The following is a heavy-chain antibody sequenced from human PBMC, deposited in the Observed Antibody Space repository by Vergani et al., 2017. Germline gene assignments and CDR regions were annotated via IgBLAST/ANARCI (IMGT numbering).Heavy chain of an antibody. CDR3: ARESPGDYFDY. CDR2: IYYSGST. J-gene: IGHJ4*02. Sequence: QVQLQESGPGLVKPSETLSLTCTVSGGSISSYYWSWIRQPPGKGLEWIGYIYYSGSTNYNPSLKCRVTISVDTSKNQFSLKLSSVTAADTAVYYCARESPGDYFDYWGQGTLVTVSS. V-gene: IGHV4-59*01. D-gene: IGHD4-17*01. CDR1: GGSISSYY.